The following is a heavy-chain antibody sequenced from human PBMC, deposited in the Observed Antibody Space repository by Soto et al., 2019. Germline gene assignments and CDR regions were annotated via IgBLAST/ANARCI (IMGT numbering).Heavy chain of an antibody. CDR3: ARPGGSIGYYYCMDV. Sequence: GGSLRLSCAASGFTLSSYSMNWVRQAPGKGLEWVSYISSSSSTIYYADSVKGRFTISRDNAKNSLYLQMNSLRAEDTAVYYCARPGGSIGYYYCMDVWGKGTTVTVSS. D-gene: IGHD2-15*01. CDR1: GFTLSSYS. CDR2: ISSSSSTI. J-gene: IGHJ6*03. V-gene: IGHV3-48*01.